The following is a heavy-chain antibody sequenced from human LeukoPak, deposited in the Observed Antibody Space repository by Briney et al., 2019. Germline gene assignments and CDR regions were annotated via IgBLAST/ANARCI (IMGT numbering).Heavy chain of an antibody. CDR3: VFTGDAFDI. CDR2: INHSGST. Sequence: SETLSLTCTVSGGSISSYYWSWIRQPPGKGLEWIGEINHSGSTNYNPSLKSRVTISVDTSKNQFSLKLSSVTAADTAVYYCVFTGDAFDIWDQGTMVTASS. CDR1: GGSISSYY. V-gene: IGHV4-34*01. J-gene: IGHJ3*02.